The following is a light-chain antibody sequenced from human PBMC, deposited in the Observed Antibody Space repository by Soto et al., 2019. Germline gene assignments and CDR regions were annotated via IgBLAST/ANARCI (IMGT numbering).Light chain of an antibody. Sequence: DIQMTQSPSSVSASVGDRVTITCRASQGISSWLAWYQRKPGKAPKLLIYAASSLQSGVPSRFSGSGSGTDFTLNISSLQPEDFATYYCQQANSFPFTFGGGTKVEI. J-gene: IGKJ4*01. V-gene: IGKV1-12*01. CDR1: QGISSW. CDR2: AAS. CDR3: QQANSFPFT.